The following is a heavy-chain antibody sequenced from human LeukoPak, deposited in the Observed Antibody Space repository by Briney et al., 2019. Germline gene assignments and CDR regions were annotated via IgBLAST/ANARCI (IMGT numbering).Heavy chain of an antibody. CDR1: GYTFTGYY. D-gene: IGHD2-2*01. CDR2: INPNSGGT. CDR3: ARRDVVVPAPFDP. V-gene: IGHV1-2*02. Sequence: ASVKLSCKASGYTFTGYYMHWVRQAPGHRLEWMGWINPNSGGTNYAKKFQGRVTMTRDTSISTAYMELSRLRSDDTAVYYCARRDVVVPAPFDPWGQGTLVTVSS. J-gene: IGHJ5*02.